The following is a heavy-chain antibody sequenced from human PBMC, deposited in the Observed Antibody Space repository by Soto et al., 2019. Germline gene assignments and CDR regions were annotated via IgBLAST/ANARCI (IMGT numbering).Heavy chain of an antibody. CDR1: GFTFSAYD. D-gene: IGHD2-8*01. CDR2: INNSGGST. V-gene: IGHV3-23*01. J-gene: IGHJ5*02. Sequence: PGGSLRLSCAASGFTFSAYDMNWVRQAPGKGLEWVSVINNSGGSTYYGDSARGRFTITRDNSKNTVFLQMNSLREEDTAVYYCAKDGCPDGICYVRDHWFDPWGQGAQVTVSS. CDR3: AKDGCPDGICYVRDHWFDP.